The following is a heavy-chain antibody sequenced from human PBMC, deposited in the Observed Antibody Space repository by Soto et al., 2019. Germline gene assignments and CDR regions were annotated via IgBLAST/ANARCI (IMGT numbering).Heavy chain of an antibody. J-gene: IGHJ5*02. CDR1: GYTFTSYD. D-gene: IGHD2-15*01. Sequence: ASVKVSCKASGYTFTSYDINWVRQATGQGLEWMGWMNPNSGNTGYAQKFQGRVTMTRNTSISTAYMELSSLRSEDTAVYYCAGGRGRYCSGGSCYNWFDPWGQGTLVTVSS. V-gene: IGHV1-8*01. CDR3: AGGRGRYCSGGSCYNWFDP. CDR2: MNPNSGNT.